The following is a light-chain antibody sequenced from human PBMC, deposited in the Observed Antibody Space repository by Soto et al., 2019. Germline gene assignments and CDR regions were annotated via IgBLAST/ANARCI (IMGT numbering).Light chain of an antibody. Sequence: IQLTQSPSSLSASVGDTVTITCRASQGISSYLAWHQQKPGKAPKLLIYAASTLQSGVPSRFSGSGSGTDFTLTISSLQPEDFAVYYCQQYNNWPPWTFGQGTKVEIK. CDR3: QQYNNWPPWT. CDR1: QGISSY. V-gene: IGKV1-9*01. CDR2: AAS. J-gene: IGKJ1*01.